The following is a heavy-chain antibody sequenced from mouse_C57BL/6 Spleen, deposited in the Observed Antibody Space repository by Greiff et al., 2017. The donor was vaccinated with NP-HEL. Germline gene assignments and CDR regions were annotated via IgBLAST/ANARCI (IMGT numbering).Heavy chain of an antibody. CDR1: GYTFTDYE. CDR2: IDPETGGT. V-gene: IGHV1-15*01. J-gene: IGHJ2*01. D-gene: IGHD2-1*01. Sequence: QVQLQQSGAELVRPGASVTLSCKASGYTFTDYEMHWVKQTPVHGLEWIGAIDPETGGTAYNQKFKGKAILTADKSSSTAYMELRSLTSEDSAVYYCTRRDYGNRDYWGQGTTLTVSS. CDR3: TRRDYGNRDY.